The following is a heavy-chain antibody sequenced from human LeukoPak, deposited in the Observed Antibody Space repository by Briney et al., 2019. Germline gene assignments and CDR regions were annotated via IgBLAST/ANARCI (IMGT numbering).Heavy chain of an antibody. V-gene: IGHV4-61*02. CDR2: IYTSGST. CDR1: GGSISSGSYY. D-gene: IGHD4-17*01. CDR3: ARETTVTAHYYMDV. Sequence: KPSETLSLTRTVSGGSISSGSYYWSWIRQPAGKGLEWIGRIYTSGSTNYNPSLKSRVTISVDTSKNQSSLKLSSVTAADTAVYYCARETTVTAHYYMDVWGKGTTVTVSS. J-gene: IGHJ6*03.